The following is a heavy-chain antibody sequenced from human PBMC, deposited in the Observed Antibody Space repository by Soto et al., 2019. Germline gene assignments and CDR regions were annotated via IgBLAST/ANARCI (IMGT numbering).Heavy chain of an antibody. CDR1: GYTFTSYG. CDR3: ARETRRYYIAESYYYYYGMDV. CDR2: ISAYNGNT. D-gene: IGHD3-10*01. V-gene: IGHV1-18*01. Sequence: ASVKVSCKASGYTFTSYGISWVRQAPGQGLEWMGWISAYNGNTNYAQKLQGRVTMTTDTSTSTAYMELRSLRSDDTAVYYCARETRRYYIAESYYYYYGMDVWGQGTKVTVSS. J-gene: IGHJ6*02.